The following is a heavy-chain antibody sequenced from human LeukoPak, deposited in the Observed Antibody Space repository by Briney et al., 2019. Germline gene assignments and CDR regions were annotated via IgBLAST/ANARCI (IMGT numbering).Heavy chain of an antibody. CDR3: AKVAGDRVDY. V-gene: IGHV1-18*01. Sequence: GASVKVSCKASGYTFATYGFCWMRQAPGHGLEWMGWISANTGKTDYAQKFQGRVTMTTDTSTSAAYMELRSLRPDDTAVYYSAKVAGDRVDYWGQGTLLTVSS. J-gene: IGHJ4*02. D-gene: IGHD3-3*01. CDR1: GYTFATYG. CDR2: ISANTGKT.